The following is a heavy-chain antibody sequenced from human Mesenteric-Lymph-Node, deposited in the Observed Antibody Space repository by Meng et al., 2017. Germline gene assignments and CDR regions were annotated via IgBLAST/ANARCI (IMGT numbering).Heavy chain of an antibody. CDR2: IYYSGNT. V-gene: IGHV4-30-4*01. J-gene: IGHJ5*02. D-gene: IGHD1-14*01. Sequence: VQESGPRLVKPSQTLSLTCTVSGGSMSSGDYFWNWIRQPPGKGLEWIGYIYYSGNTYYNPSLKSRVTISIDTSKNQFSLKLSSVTAADTAVYYCARAEYYNWFDPWGQGTLVTVSS. CDR3: ARAEYYNWFDP. CDR1: GGSMSSGDYF.